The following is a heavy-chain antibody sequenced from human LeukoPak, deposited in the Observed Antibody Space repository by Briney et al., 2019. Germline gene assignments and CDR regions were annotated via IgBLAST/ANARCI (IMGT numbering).Heavy chain of an antibody. V-gene: IGHV3-9*01. CDR3: AKDSLWAAFDY. D-gene: IGHD5-18*01. J-gene: IGHJ4*02. CDR1: GFTFDDYA. Sequence: GGSLRLSCAASGFTFDDYAMHWVRQAPGKGLEWVSGISWNSGNIGYADSVKGRFTISRDNSKNTLYLQMNSLRAEDTAVYYCAKDSLWAAFDYWGQGTLVTVSS. CDR2: ISWNSGNI.